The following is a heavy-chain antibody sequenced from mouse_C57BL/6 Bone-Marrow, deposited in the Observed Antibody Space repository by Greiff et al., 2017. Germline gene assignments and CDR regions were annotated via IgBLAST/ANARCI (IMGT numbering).Heavy chain of an antibody. J-gene: IGHJ2*01. Sequence: EVKLVESGGDLVKPGGSLKLSCAASGFTFSSYGMSWVRQTPDKRLEWVATLSSGGSYTYYPDSVKGRFTISRDNAKNTLYMQMSSLKSEDTAMYYCARRDGYYGNYFDYWGQGTTLSVSS. V-gene: IGHV5-6*02. CDR1: GFTFSSYG. D-gene: IGHD2-3*01. CDR3: ARRDGYYGNYFDY. CDR2: LSSGGSYT.